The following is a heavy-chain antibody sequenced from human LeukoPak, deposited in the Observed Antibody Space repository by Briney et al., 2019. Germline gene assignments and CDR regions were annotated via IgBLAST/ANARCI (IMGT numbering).Heavy chain of an antibody. CDR2: IHYGGST. CDR3: ARAPGAAID. V-gene: IGHV4-39*01. J-gene: IGHJ4*02. D-gene: IGHD2-2*01. CDR1: GGSISSSSYY. Sequence: SETLSLTCTVSGGSISSSSYYWGWIRQPPGKGLEWIGSIHYGGSTYYNPSLKTRVTISVDTSKSQFSLKLSSVTAADTAVYYCARAPGAAIDWGQGTLVTVSS.